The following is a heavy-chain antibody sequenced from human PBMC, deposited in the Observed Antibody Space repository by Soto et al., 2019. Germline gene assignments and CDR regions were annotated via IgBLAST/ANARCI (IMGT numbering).Heavy chain of an antibody. D-gene: IGHD2-15*01. CDR3: ARGYCSGGSCYRY. V-gene: IGHV4-39*01. CDR2: IYYSGST. CDR1: GGSISSSSYY. J-gene: IGHJ4*02. Sequence: PSLTCTVSGGSISSSSYYWGWIRQPPGKGLEWIGSIYYSGSTYYNPSLKSRVTISVDTSKNRFSLKLSSVTAADTAVYYCARGYCSGGSCYRYWGQGSQVTVS.